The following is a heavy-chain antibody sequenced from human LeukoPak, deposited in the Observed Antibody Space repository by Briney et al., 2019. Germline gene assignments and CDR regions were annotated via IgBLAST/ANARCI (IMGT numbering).Heavy chain of an antibody. V-gene: IGHV3-30*18. Sequence: RSLRLSCAASGFTFSSYGMHWVRQAPGKGLEWVAVISYDGSNKYYADSVKGRFTISRDNSKNTLYLQMNSLRAEDTAVYYCAKDLGLLYFDYWGQGTLVTVSS. CDR3: AKDLGLLYFDY. CDR2: ISYDGSNK. CDR1: GFTFSSYG. D-gene: IGHD1-26*01. J-gene: IGHJ4*02.